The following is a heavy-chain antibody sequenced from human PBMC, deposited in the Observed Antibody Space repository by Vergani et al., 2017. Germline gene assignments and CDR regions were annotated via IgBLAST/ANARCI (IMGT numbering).Heavy chain of an antibody. CDR3: ARIWDSSGSRWVDY. V-gene: IGHV2-70*01. CDR2: IDWDDDK. D-gene: IGHD6-19*01. Sequence: QVTLRESGPALVKPTQTLTLTCTFSGFSLSTSGMCVSWIRQPPGKALEWLALIDWDDDKYYSTSLKTRLTISKDTSKNQVVLTMTNMDPVDTATYYCARIWDSSGSRWVDYWGQGTLVTVSS. J-gene: IGHJ4*02. CDR1: GFSLSTSGMC.